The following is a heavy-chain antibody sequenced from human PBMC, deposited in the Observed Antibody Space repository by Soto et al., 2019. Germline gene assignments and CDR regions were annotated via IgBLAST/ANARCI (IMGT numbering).Heavy chain of an antibody. D-gene: IGHD4-17*01. J-gene: IGHJ4*02. CDR1: GGSISSGGYS. CDR3: ASGMTTVNTFDY. CDR2: IYHSGIT. Sequence: QLPLQESGSGLVKPSQTLSLTCAVSGGSISSGGYSWSWIRQPPVKGLEWIGYIYHSGITYYNPSLKSRVTISVDRSKNQNSLKLSSVTAADTAVYYCASGMTTVNTFDYWGQGTLVTVSS. V-gene: IGHV4-30-2*01.